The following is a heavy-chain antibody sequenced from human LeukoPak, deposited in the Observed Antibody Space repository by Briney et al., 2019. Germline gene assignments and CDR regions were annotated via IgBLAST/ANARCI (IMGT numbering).Heavy chain of an antibody. D-gene: IGHD3-10*01. J-gene: IGHJ4*02. CDR3: ANYYGSGSSLDY. CDR1: AFTFSSYW. V-gene: IGHV3-7*01. Sequence: GGSLRLSCVASAFTFSSYWMSWVRQAPGKGLEWVANINQDGSEKYYVDSVKGRFTISRDNAKKSLYLLMNSLRAEDMAVYYCANYYGSGSSLDYWGQGTPVTVSS. CDR2: INQDGSEK.